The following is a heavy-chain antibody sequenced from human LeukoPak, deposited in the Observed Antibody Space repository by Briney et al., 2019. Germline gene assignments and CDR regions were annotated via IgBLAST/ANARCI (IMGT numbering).Heavy chain of an antibody. D-gene: IGHD2-15*01. V-gene: IGHV4-4*07. CDR2: IYTSGST. CDR1: GGSISSYY. J-gene: IGHJ3*02. CDR3: ARDLGCSGGSCHDAFDI. Sequence: SETLSLTCTVSGGSISSYYWSWIRQPAGKGLEWIGRIYTSGSTNYNPSLKSRVTMSVDTSKNQFSLKLSSVTAADTAVYYCARDLGCSGGSCHDAFDIWGQGTIVTVSS.